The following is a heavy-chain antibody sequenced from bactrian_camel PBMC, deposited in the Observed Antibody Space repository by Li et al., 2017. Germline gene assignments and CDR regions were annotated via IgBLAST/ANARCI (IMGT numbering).Heavy chain of an antibody. CDR3: AANKGLFSLSVLVSQCPDGGFGY. D-gene: IGHD2*01. CDR1: GLTYGSYC. CDR2: IGDDDNT. Sequence: VQLVESGGGSVQAGGSLRLSCTDSGLTYGSYCLGWFRQAIGKEREGVAAIGDDDNTVYVDSVTGRFTISRGYANNNLYLQMSSLRPEDTAVYYCAANKGLFSLSVLVSQCPDGGFGYWGQGTQVTVS. V-gene: IGHV3S55*01. J-gene: IGHJ6*01.